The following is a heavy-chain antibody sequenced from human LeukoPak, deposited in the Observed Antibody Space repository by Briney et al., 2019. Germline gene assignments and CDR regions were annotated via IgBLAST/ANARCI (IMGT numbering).Heavy chain of an antibody. D-gene: IGHD1-14*01. CDR1: GLTFSNAW. CDR2: IKRKSDGVTT. CDR3: TTELDVRPNHY. J-gene: IGHJ4*02. V-gene: IGHV3-15*01. Sequence: GSLILSCAASGLTFSNAWMSWVRQAPGKGLEWVGRIKRKSDGVTTDYAAPVKGRFTISRDDSKNTLYLQMNSLKSEDTAVYYCTTELDVRPNHYWGQGTLVTVSS.